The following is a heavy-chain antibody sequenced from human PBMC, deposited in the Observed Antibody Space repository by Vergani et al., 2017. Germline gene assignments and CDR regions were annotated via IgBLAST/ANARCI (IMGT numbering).Heavy chain of an antibody. V-gene: IGHV3-30*01. CDR3: ARAGDYSGYDYPLGGYYMDV. CDR1: GFTFSSYA. J-gene: IGHJ6*03. Sequence: QVQLVESGGGVVQPGRSLRLSCAASGFTFSSYAMHWVRQAPGKGLEWVAVISYDGSNKYYADSVKGRFTISRDNSKNTLYLQMNSLRAEDTAVYYCARAGDYSGYDYPLGGYYMDVWGKGTTVTVSS. D-gene: IGHD5-12*01. CDR2: ISYDGSNK.